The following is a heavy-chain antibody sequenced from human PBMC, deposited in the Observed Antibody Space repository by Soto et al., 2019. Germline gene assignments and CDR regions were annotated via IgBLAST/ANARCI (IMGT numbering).Heavy chain of an antibody. Sequence: VKVSCKASGYTFTSYGISWVRQAPGQGLEWMGWISAYNGNTNYAQKLQGRVTMTTDTSTSTAYMELRSLRSDDTAVYYCARNKYCSGGSCYDYWGQGTLVTVSS. CDR2: ISAYNGNT. J-gene: IGHJ4*02. CDR3: ARNKYCSGGSCYDY. CDR1: GYTFTSYG. V-gene: IGHV1-18*01. D-gene: IGHD2-15*01.